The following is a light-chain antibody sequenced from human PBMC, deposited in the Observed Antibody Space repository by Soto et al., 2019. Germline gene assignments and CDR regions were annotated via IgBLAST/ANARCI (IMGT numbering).Light chain of an antibody. V-gene: IGKV1-39*01. J-gene: IGKJ5*01. Sequence: DLQMTQSPSSLSASVGDRVTITCRASQSISRDLNWYQQKPGKAPKLLIYAASSLQRGVPSRFSGSGSGTDFTLTISSLQPEDFATYYCQQSYSTLRVTFGQGTRLEIK. CDR2: AAS. CDR3: QQSYSTLRVT. CDR1: QSISRD.